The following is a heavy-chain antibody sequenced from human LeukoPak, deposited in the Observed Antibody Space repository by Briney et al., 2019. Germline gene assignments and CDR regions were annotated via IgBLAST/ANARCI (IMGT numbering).Heavy chain of an antibody. CDR2: ISVSGTT. D-gene: IGHD2-21*01. J-gene: IGHJ3*02. V-gene: IGHV3-48*02. CDR3: VRDHLWAFDI. CDR1: GFTFSGSA. Sequence: GGPLRLSCAASGFTFSGSAMHWVRQAPGKGPEWISFISVSGTTDCPDSVKGRFTISRDNARNSLYLQMNSLRDDDTAVYYCVRDHLWAFDIWGQGTMVTVSS.